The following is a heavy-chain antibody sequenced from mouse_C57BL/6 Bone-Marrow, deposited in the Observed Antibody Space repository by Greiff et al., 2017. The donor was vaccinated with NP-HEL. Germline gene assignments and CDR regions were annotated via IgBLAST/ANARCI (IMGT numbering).Heavy chain of an antibody. Sequence: VQLQQSGAELVRPGASVKLSCTASGFNIKDDYMHWVKQRPEQGLEWIGWIDPENGDTEYASKFQGKATITADTSSNTAYLQLSSLTSEDTAVYYCTIPYDYDGGYYAMDYWGQGTSVTVSS. V-gene: IGHV14-4*01. CDR1: GFNIKDDY. CDR2: IDPENGDT. CDR3: TIPYDYDGGYYAMDY. D-gene: IGHD2-4*01. J-gene: IGHJ4*01.